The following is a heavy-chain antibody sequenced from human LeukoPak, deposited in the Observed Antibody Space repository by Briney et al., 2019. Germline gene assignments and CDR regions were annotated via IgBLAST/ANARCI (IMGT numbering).Heavy chain of an antibody. V-gene: IGHV4-59*01. D-gene: IGHD3-3*01. CDR2: IYYSGST. CDR1: XNYY. J-gene: IGHJ4*02. Sequence: XNYYWSWIRQPPGKGLEWIGYIYYSGSTTYNPSLKSRVTISVDTSRNQFSLKLNSVSAADTAVYYCARDRPYYDFWGQGTLVTVSS. CDR3: ARDRPYYDF.